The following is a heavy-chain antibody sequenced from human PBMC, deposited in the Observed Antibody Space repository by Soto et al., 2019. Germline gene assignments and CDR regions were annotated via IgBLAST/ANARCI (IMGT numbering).Heavy chain of an antibody. J-gene: IGHJ4*02. CDR2: ISSSGSTI. CDR3: ARASSSWYTKASFDY. D-gene: IGHD6-13*01. V-gene: IGHV3-48*03. CDR1: GFTFSSYE. Sequence: VQLVESGGGLVQPGGSLRLSCAASGFTFSSYEMNWVRQAPGKGLEWVSYISSSGSTIYYADSVKGRFTISRDNAKNSLYLQMNSLRAEGTAVYYCARASSSWYTKASFDYWGQGTLVTVSS.